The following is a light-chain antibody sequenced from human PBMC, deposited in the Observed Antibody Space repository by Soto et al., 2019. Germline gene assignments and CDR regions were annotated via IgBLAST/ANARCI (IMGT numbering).Light chain of an antibody. J-gene: IGKJ1*01. CDR1: KGIRNH. V-gene: IGKV1-6*01. CDR3: LQDYHYPRT. Sequence: ATPLTQSPSSLSASIGDRVTSTCRASKGIRNHLGWYQQKPGNAPKLLIYGASTLQDGVPSRFSGNGSATDFTLTITSLQPEDFETYYCLQDYHYPRTFGQGTKVDIK. CDR2: GAS.